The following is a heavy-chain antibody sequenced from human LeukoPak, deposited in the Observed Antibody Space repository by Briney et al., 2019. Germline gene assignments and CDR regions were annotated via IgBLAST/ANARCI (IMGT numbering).Heavy chain of an antibody. CDR1: GGTYSSYA. V-gene: IGHV1-69*05. D-gene: IGHD3-22*01. CDR3: ASPYYYDSSGPPLLAFDI. CDR2: IIPIFGTA. Sequence: ASVKVSCKASGGTYSSYAISWVRQAPGQGLEWMGGIIPIFGTANYAQKFQGRVTITTDESTSTAYMELSSLRSEDTAVYYCASPYYYDSSGPPLLAFDIWGQGTMVTVSS. J-gene: IGHJ3*02.